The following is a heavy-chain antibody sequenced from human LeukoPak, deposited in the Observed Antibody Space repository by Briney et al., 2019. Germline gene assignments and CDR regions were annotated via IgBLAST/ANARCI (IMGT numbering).Heavy chain of an antibody. V-gene: IGHV1-46*01. Sequence: ASVKVSCKASGYTFTSYYMHWVRQAPGQGLEWMGIINPSGGSTSYAQKFQGRVTMTRDMSASTDYMELSSLRSEDTAVYYCARDNSVEDTAWWFDPWGQGTLVTVSS. D-gene: IGHD4-23*01. CDR2: INPSGGST. CDR3: ARDNSVEDTAWWFDP. J-gene: IGHJ5*02. CDR1: GYTFTSYY.